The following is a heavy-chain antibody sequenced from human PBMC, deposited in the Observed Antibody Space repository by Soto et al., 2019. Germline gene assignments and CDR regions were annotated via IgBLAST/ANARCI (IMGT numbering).Heavy chain of an antibody. CDR2: IYYSGST. CDR3: ARDRGQWLVPFDY. J-gene: IGHJ4*02. V-gene: IGHV4-61*01. D-gene: IGHD6-19*01. CDR1: GGSVSSGSYY. Sequence: SETLSLTCTVSGGSVSSGSYYWSWIRQPPGKGLEWIGYIYYSGSTNYNPSLKSRVTISVDTSKNQFSLKLSSVTAADTAVYYCARDRGQWLVPFDYWGQGTLVTVSS.